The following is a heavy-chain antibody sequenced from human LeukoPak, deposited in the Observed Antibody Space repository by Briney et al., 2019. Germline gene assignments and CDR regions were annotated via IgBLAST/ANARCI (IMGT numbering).Heavy chain of an antibody. V-gene: IGHV1-2*02. D-gene: IGHD3-22*01. J-gene: IGHJ4*02. CDR1: DYTFTSYG. CDR2: INPNSGGT. Sequence: ASVKVSCKASDYTFTSYGISWVRQAPGQGLEWMGWINPNSGGTNYAQKFQGRVTMTRDTSISTAYMELSRLRSDDTAVYYCARDRYDSSGTLDYWGQGTLVTVSS. CDR3: ARDRYDSSGTLDY.